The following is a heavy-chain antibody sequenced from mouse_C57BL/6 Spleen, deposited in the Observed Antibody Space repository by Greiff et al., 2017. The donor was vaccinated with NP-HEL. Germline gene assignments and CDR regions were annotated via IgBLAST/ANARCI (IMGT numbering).Heavy chain of an antibody. CDR2: IDPSDSYT. CDR3: ANYYGSSYWFAY. Sequence: QVQLQQPGAELVRPGTSVKLSCKASGYTFTSYWMHWVKQRPGQGLEWIGVIDPSDSYTNYNQKFKGKATLTVDTSSSTAYMQLSSLTSEDSADYYCANYYGSSYWFAYWGQGTLVTVSA. J-gene: IGHJ3*01. CDR1: GYTFTSYW. V-gene: IGHV1-59*01. D-gene: IGHD1-1*01.